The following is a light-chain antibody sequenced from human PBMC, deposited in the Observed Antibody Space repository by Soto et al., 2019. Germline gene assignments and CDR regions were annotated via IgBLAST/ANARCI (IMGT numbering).Light chain of an antibody. CDR1: QDISGW. CDR3: QQANSFPWT. J-gene: IGKJ1*01. V-gene: IGKV1D-12*01. CDR2: AAS. Sequence: DIQMTQSPFSVSASVGDRVTITCRASQDISGWLAWFQQKPGKAPNLLIYAASILQSGVPSRFSGSGSGTDFTLTITYLQPEDFATYYCQQANSFPWTFGQGTKVDI.